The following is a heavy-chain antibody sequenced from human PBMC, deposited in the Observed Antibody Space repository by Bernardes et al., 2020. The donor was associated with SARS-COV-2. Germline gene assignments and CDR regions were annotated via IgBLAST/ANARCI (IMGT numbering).Heavy chain of an antibody. CDR2: INPNTGAT. D-gene: IGHD2-2*01. Sequence: ASVKVSCKASGYTFTAYYIPWVRQAPGQGLEWVGWINPNTGATHFAQKFQGWVTMTRDTSISTAYMEVSRLTADDTAVYYCARDLSPAAKMDYYYHGMDVWGQGTTVTVSS. CDR1: GYTFTAYY. CDR3: ARDLSPAAKMDYYYHGMDV. V-gene: IGHV1-2*04. J-gene: IGHJ6*02.